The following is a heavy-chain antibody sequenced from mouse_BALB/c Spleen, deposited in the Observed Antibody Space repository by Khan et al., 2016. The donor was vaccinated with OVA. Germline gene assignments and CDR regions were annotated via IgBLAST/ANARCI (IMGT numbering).Heavy chain of an antibody. V-gene: IGHV9-4*02. D-gene: IGHD2-14*01. Sequence: QIQLVQSGPELKKPGETVRISCKASGYTFTTAGIQWVQKMPGKGLKWIGWINTHSGVPKYEEDFKGRFAFSLEISVNTAYLQITNLYNADSATYFSARGGAAYYRNDGGATEYWGQGTSVTVSS. CDR3: ARGGAAYYRNDGGATEY. J-gene: IGHJ4*01. CDR2: INTHSGVP. CDR1: GYTFTTAG.